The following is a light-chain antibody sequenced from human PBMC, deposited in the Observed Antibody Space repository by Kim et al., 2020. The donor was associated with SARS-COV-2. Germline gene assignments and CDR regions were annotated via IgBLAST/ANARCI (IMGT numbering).Light chain of an antibody. CDR3: QQYDAWPRT. CDR2: GAS. CDR1: QSVSSN. J-gene: IGKJ1*01. Sequence: EMVMTQSPGILSVSPGERATLSCRASQSVSSNLAWYRQNPGQAPRLLIYGASTRATGIPARFSGSGSGTEFTLTISGLQSEDFAVYFCQQYDAWPRTFGPGTKVDIK. V-gene: IGKV3-15*01.